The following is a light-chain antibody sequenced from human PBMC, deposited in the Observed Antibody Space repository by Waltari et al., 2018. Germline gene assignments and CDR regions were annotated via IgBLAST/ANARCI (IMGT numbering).Light chain of an antibody. Sequence: ETTLTQSPAFMSATPRDKVNISCRASQDIDDEMNWYQQKPGEGAIFIIQEATTLVPGIRPRFSGSGYGTDFTFTINNIQSEDVASYFCLEHDNFPTHTFGQGTKLEIK. CDR2: EAT. CDR1: QDIDDE. V-gene: IGKV5-2*01. CDR3: LEHDNFPTHT. J-gene: IGKJ2*01.